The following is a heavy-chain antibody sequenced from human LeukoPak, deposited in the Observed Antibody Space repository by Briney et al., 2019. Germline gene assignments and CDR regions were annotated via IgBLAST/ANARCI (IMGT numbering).Heavy chain of an antibody. CDR2: ITANGDAT. CDR3: AKDAFSSSSTGMFNY. Sequence: GGSLRLSCVGSGFIFRSYAVTWVRQAPGKGLEWVSSITANGDATYYADSVKGRFAISRDNSKNTLYLQMHSLRAEDTAVYYCAKDAFSSSSTGMFNYWGQGTLVTVSS. D-gene: IGHD6-6*01. CDR1: GFIFRSYA. V-gene: IGHV3-23*01. J-gene: IGHJ4*02.